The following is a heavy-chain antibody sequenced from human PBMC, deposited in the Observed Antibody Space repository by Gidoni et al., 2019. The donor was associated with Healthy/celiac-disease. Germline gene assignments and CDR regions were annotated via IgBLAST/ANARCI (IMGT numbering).Heavy chain of an antibody. CDR2: ISWDGGST. Sequence: EVQLVESGGVVVQPGGSVRLSCAASGFTFDDYTMHWVRQAPGKGLEWVSLISWDGGSTYYADSVKGRFTISRDNSKNSLYLQMNSLRTEDTALYYCAKERVDSSGWYYFDYWGQGTLVTVSS. V-gene: IGHV3-43*01. D-gene: IGHD6-19*01. CDR1: GFTFDDYT. CDR3: AKERVDSSGWYYFDY. J-gene: IGHJ4*02.